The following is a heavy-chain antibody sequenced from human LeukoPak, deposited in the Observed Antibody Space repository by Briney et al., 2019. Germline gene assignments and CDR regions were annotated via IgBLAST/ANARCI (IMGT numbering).Heavy chain of an antibody. J-gene: IGHJ4*02. CDR2: ISGSGGST. Sequence: GGSLRLFCAASGFTFSSYAMSWVRQAPGKGLEWVSAISGSGGSTYYADSVKGRFTISRDNSKNTLYLQMNSLRAEDTAVYYCATDSGSYYPHDYFDYWGQGTLVTVSS. V-gene: IGHV3-23*01. D-gene: IGHD1-26*01. CDR1: GFTFSSYA. CDR3: ATDSGSYYPHDYFDY.